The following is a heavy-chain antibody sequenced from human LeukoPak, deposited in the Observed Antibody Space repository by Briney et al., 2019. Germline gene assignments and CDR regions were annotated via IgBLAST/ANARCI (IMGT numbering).Heavy chain of an antibody. CDR1: GGSISNYF. V-gene: IGHV4-59*01. CDR2: IYESEST. Sequence: SETLSLTCTVSGGSISNYFWSWIRQPPGRGLEWIGYIYESESTNYNPSLKSRVTISPDTSKKKFSLKLTSVTAADTAVYYCARSPPPFYDSSGYNYYYYMDVWGKGTTVTVSS. J-gene: IGHJ6*03. CDR3: ARSPPPFYDSSGYNYYYYMDV. D-gene: IGHD3-22*01.